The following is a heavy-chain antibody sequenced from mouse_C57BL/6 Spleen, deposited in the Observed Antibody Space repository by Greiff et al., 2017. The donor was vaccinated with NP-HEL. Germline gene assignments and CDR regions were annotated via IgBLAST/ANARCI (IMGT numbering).Heavy chain of an antibody. V-gene: IGHV1-55*01. CDR1: GYTFTSYW. Sequence: VQLQQSGAELVKPGASVKMSCKASGYTFTSYWITWVKQRPGQGLEWIGDIYPGSGSTNYNEKFKSKATLTVDTSSSTAYMQLSSLTSEDSAVYYCARRYYGNYDYAMDYWGQGTSVTVSS. D-gene: IGHD2-1*01. CDR3: ARRYYGNYDYAMDY. J-gene: IGHJ4*01. CDR2: IYPGSGST.